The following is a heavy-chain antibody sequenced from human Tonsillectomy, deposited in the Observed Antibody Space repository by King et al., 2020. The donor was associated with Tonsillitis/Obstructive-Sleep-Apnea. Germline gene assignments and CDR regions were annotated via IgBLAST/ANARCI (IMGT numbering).Heavy chain of an antibody. V-gene: IGHV1-18*01. CDR2: ISAYNGNT. D-gene: IGHD5-12*01. CDR3: ARESYGGWSGHEDYYGMDV. Sequence: VQLVQSGAEVKKPGASVKVSCKASGYTFSSYGISWVRQAPGQGLEWMGWISAYNGNTNYVQKLQGRVTMTTEKSTSTAYMELRSLRSDDTAVYYCARESYGGWSGHEDYYGMDVWGQGTTVIVSS. J-gene: IGHJ6*02. CDR1: GYTFSSYG.